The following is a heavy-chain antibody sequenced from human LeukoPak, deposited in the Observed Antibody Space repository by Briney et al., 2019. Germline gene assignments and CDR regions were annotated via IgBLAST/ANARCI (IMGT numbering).Heavy chain of an antibody. J-gene: IGHJ4*02. D-gene: IGHD6-13*01. Sequence: PGGSLRLSCAASGLTFRNYGMHWVRQAAGKGLEWVAVIWYDGSNKYYADSVRGRFTVSRENSKNTVYLQMNSLRAEDTAVYYCATDRSSYSDCWGQGTLVTVTS. CDR2: IWYDGSNK. V-gene: IGHV3-33*01. CDR3: ATDRSSYSDC. CDR1: GLTFRNYG.